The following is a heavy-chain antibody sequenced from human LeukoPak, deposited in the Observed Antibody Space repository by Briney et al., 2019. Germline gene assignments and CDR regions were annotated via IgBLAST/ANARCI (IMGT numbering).Heavy chain of an antibody. D-gene: IGHD6-6*01. Sequence: GGSLRLSCAASGFTFSSYGMHWVRQAPGKGLEWVAFIRYDGSNKYYADSVKGRFTISRDNSKNTLYLQMNSLRAEDTAVYYCARDPYFPIAARYYFDYWGQGTLVTVSS. V-gene: IGHV3-30*02. J-gene: IGHJ4*02. CDR2: IRYDGSNK. CDR1: GFTFSSYG. CDR3: ARDPYFPIAARYYFDY.